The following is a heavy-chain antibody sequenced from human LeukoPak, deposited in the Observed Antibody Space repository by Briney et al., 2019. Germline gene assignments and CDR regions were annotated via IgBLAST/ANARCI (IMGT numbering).Heavy chain of an antibody. D-gene: IGHD3-10*01. CDR1: GFTFSSYA. Sequence: PGGSLRLSCAASGFTFSSYAMHWVRQAPGKGLEWVAVISYDGSNKYYADSVKGRFTISRDNSKNTLYLQMNSLRAEDTAVYYCARSWSAMVRGVIPYWGQGTLSPSPQ. CDR3: ARSWSAMVRGVIPY. CDR2: ISYDGSNK. J-gene: IGHJ4*02. V-gene: IGHV3-30-3*01.